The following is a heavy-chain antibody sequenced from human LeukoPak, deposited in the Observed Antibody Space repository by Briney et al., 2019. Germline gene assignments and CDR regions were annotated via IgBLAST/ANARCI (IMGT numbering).Heavy chain of an antibody. D-gene: IGHD2-2*01. CDR3: ARGGDIVVVPAARYGDY. CDR2: INHSGST. V-gene: IGHV4-34*01. CDR1: GGSFSGYY. J-gene: IGHJ4*02. Sequence: SETLSLTYAVYGGSFSGYYWSWIRHPPGKGLEWIGEINHSGSTNYNPSLKSRVTISVDTSKNQFSLKLSSVTAADTAVYYCARGGDIVVVPAARYGDYWGQGTLVTVSS.